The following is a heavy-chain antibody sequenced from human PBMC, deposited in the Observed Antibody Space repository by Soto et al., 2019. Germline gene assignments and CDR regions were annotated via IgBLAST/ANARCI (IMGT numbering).Heavy chain of an antibody. D-gene: IGHD3-22*01. CDR3: AIKPSSGYYPFDY. J-gene: IGHJ4*02. CDR2: IYYSGST. CDR1: GGSISSGDYY. V-gene: IGHV4-30-4*01. Sequence: SETLSLTCTVSGGSISSGDYYWSWIRQPPGKGLEWIGYIYYSGSTYYNPSLKGRVTISVDTSKNQFSLKLSSVTAADTAVYYCAIKPSSGYYPFDYWGQGTLVTVSS.